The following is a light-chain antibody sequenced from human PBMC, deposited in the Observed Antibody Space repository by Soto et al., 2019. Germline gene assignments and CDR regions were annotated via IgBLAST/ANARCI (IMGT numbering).Light chain of an antibody. Sequence: DIQMTQSPSTLSASVGDRVTITCRASQSISSWLAWYQQKPGKAPKLLIYDASRLENGVPSRFSGSGSGTEFTLAISSLQPDDFATYYCQQYNSYPYTFGKGTKLEIK. J-gene: IGKJ2*01. CDR1: QSISSW. CDR2: DAS. V-gene: IGKV1-5*01. CDR3: QQYNSYPYT.